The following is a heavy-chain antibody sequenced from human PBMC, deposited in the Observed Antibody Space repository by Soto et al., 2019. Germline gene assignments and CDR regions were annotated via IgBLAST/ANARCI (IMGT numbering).Heavy chain of an antibody. CDR3: ARAPYYDFWSGYLRGFDP. D-gene: IGHD3-3*01. J-gene: IGHJ5*02. CDR2: IYYSGST. V-gene: IGHV4-59*01. Sequence: SETLSLTCTVFGGSISSYYWSWIRQPPGKGLEWIGYIYYSGSTNYNPSLKSRVTISVDTSKNQFSLKLSSVTAADTAVYYCARAPYYDFWSGYLRGFDPWGQGTLVTVSS. CDR1: GGSISSYY.